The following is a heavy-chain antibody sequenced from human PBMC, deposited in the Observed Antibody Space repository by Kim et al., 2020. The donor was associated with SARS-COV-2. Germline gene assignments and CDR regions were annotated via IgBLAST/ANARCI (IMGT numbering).Heavy chain of an antibody. J-gene: IGHJ6*02. CDR1: GYTFTGYY. CDR2: INPNSGGT. Sequence: ASVKVSCKASGYTFTGYYMHWVRQAPGQGLEWMGRINPNSGGTNYAQKFQGRVTMTRDTSISTAYMELSRLRSDDTAVYYCARDGEGNIAAAGLLYYYYGMDVWGQGTTVTVSS. V-gene: IGHV1-2*06. D-gene: IGHD6-13*01. CDR3: ARDGEGNIAAAGLLYYYYGMDV.